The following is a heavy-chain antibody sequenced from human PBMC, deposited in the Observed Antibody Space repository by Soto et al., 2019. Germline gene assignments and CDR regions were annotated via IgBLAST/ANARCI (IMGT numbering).Heavy chain of an antibody. D-gene: IGHD2-2*02. CDR2: IIPIFGTA. CDR1: VGTLSSYA. Sequence: XSVKVSCKASVGTLSSYAISWVRQAPGQGLEWMGGIIPIFGTANYAQKFQGRVTITADESTSTAYMELSSLRSEDTAVYYCARDSGTVIVVVPAAIRNYYYYYGMDVWGQGTTVTVSS. CDR3: ARDSGTVIVVVPAAIRNYYYYYGMDV. J-gene: IGHJ6*02. V-gene: IGHV1-69*13.